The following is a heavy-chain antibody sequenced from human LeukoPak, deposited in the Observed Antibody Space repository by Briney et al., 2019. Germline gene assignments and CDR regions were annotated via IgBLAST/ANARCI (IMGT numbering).Heavy chain of an antibody. V-gene: IGHV4-59*08. Sequence: PSETLSLTCTVSGGSISSYYWSWIRQSPGKGLEWIGYIYYSGTTNYNPSLRSRVTISVDTSKNQFSLRLSSVTAADTAMYYCVKSGGYGLIDYWGQGTLVTVSS. CDR1: GGSISSYY. CDR2: IYYSGTT. J-gene: IGHJ4*02. CDR3: VKSGGYGLIDY. D-gene: IGHD6-19*01.